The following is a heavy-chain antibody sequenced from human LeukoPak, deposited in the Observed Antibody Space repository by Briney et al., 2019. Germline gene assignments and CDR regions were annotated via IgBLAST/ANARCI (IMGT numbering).Heavy chain of an antibody. D-gene: IGHD3-10*01. CDR2: ISSSDSTI. CDR3: ARGRLLWFGELYDFDY. V-gene: IGHV3-48*03. Sequence: GGSLRLSCAASGFTFSSYEMNWVRQAPGKGLEWVSYISSSDSTIYYADSVKGRFTISRDNAKNSLYLQMNSLRAEDTAVYYCARGRLLWFGELYDFDYWGQGTLVTVSS. J-gene: IGHJ4*02. CDR1: GFTFSSYE.